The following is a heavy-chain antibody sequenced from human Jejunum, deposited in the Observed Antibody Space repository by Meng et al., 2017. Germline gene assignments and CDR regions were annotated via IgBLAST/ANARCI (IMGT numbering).Heavy chain of an antibody. CDR1: GFTFSAYA. CDR2: ISHDGGTK. V-gene: IGHV3-30*01. D-gene: IGHD3-10*01. Sequence: GGSLRLSCAASGFTFSAYAIHWVRQAPGKGLEWVAVISHDGGTKFYGDSVKGRFAISRDNSGNTLDLQMNSLRVEDTAVYYCAREDYFGRGVLGALDIWGQETMVTVSS. J-gene: IGHJ3*02. CDR3: AREDYFGRGVLGALDI.